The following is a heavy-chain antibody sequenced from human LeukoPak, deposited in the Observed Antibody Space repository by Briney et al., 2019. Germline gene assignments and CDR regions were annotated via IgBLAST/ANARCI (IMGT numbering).Heavy chain of an antibody. V-gene: IGHV4-30-2*01. CDR2: IFHSGNS. J-gene: IGHJ5*02. CDR1: GDSISSGDYS. D-gene: IGHD3-10*01. CDR3: ARELWFVNAPGSWFDP. Sequence: SQTLSLTCAVSGDSISSGDYSWSWIRQPSGTGLEWIGYIFHSGNSYYNPSLKSRVTISVDKSKNQFSLRLTSVTAADTAVYYCARELWFVNAPGSWFDPWGQGTLVTVSS.